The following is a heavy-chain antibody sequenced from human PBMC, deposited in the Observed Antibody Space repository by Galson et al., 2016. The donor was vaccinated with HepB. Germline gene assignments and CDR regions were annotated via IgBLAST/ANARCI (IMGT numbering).Heavy chain of an antibody. Sequence: SLRLSCAASGFTVSSYYMSWVRQAPGKGLEWVGRIKSKTDGGTTDYAAPMKGRFTISRDDSKNTLYLQMNSLKTEDTAVYYCTTARSYYDFDYWGQGTLVTVSS. CDR3: TTARSYYDFDY. D-gene: IGHD1-26*01. J-gene: IGHJ4*02. CDR2: IKSKTDGGTT. V-gene: IGHV3-15*01. CDR1: GFTVSSYY.